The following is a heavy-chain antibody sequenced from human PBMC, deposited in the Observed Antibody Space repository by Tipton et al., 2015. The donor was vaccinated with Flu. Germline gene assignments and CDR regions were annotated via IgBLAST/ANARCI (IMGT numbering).Heavy chain of an antibody. CDR1: GFTVSSKY. J-gene: IGHJ1*01. V-gene: IGHV3-66*02. D-gene: IGHD3-22*01. Sequence: SLRLSCAASGFTVSSKYMGWVRQAPGKGLQWVSVIYRGGTTYVADSVKGRCTISRDNSKNTLYLQWNSLTTEDTAVYYCAKWTYYSDSTPNWGQGTLVTVS. CDR3: AKWTYYSDSTPN. CDR2: IYRGGTT.